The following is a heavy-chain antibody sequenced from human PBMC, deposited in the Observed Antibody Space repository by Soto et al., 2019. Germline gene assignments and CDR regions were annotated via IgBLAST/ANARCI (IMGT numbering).Heavy chain of an antibody. Sequence: QVQLVESGGGVVQPGRSLRLSCAASGFTFSSYAMHWVRQAPGKGLEWVAVISYDGSNKYYADSVKGRFTISRDNSKNTLYLQMNSLRAEDTAVYYCARGDGGYYWGGWFVPWGQGTLGTFSS. CDR1: GFTFSSYA. D-gene: IGHD3-22*01. CDR2: ISYDGSNK. J-gene: IGHJ5*02. V-gene: IGHV3-30-3*01. CDR3: ARGDGGYYWGGWFVP.